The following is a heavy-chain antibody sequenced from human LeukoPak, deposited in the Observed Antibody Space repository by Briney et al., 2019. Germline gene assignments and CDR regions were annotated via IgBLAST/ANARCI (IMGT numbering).Heavy chain of an antibody. CDR1: GFTFSSYS. Sequence: GGSLRLSCAASGFTFSSYSMNWVRQAPGKGLEWVSSISSSSYIYYADSVKGRFTISRDNAKNSLYLQMNSLRAEDTAVYYCARDSDTAMVTDYYYYMDVWGKGTTVTVSS. J-gene: IGHJ6*03. CDR2: ISSSSYI. V-gene: IGHV3-21*01. CDR3: ARDSDTAMVTDYYYYMDV. D-gene: IGHD5-18*01.